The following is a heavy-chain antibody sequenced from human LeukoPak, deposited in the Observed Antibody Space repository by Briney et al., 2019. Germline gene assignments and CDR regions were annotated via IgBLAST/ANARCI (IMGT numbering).Heavy chain of an antibody. CDR3: ARRVNSGSYYFFDY. J-gene: IGHJ4*02. V-gene: IGHV5-51*01. Sequence: GESLKISCKGSGYSFTSYWIGWVRQMPGKGLEWMGIIYPGDSDTTYSPSFQGQVTISADKSINTAYLQWNSLKASDTAMYFCARRVNSGSYYFFDYWGQGTLVTVSS. D-gene: IGHD1-26*01. CDR2: IYPGDSDT. CDR1: GYSFTSYW.